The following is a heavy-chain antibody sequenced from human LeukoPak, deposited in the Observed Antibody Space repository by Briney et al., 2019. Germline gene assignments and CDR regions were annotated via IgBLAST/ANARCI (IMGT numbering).Heavy chain of an antibody. V-gene: IGHV3-30-3*01. CDR2: ISYDGSNK. J-gene: IGHJ4*02. Sequence: GGSLRLSCAASGFTFRNYVIHWVRQAPGKGLEWVAVISYDGSNKYYADSVKGRFTISRDNSKNTLYLQMNSLRAEDTAVYYCARGSQDSGWYFSPKFDYWGQGTLVTVSS. CDR3: ARGSQDSGWYFSPKFDY. CDR1: GFTFRNYV. D-gene: IGHD6-19*01.